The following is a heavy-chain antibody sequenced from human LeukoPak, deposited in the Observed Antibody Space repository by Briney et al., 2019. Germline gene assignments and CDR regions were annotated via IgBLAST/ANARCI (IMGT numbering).Heavy chain of an antibody. J-gene: IGHJ4*02. CDR2: IYPGDSDT. CDR1: GYTFTSYW. CDR3: GRHTGYNNFDY. V-gene: IGHV5-51*01. D-gene: IGHD1-14*01. Sequence: GESLKISCKGSGYTFTSYWIGWVRQMPGKGLEWMGIIYPGDSDTRYSPSFQGQVTMSADKSSSTAYLQWSSLKASDTAMYYGGRHTGYNNFDYWGQGTLVTVSS.